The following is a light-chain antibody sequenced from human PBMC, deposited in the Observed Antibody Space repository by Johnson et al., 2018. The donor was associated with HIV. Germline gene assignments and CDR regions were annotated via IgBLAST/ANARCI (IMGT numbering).Light chain of an antibody. J-gene: IGLJ1*01. CDR1: SSNIGNNY. CDR3: GTWDSSLSAYV. V-gene: IGLV1-51*01. CDR2: DNN. Sequence: QSVLTQSPSVSAAPGQKVTISCSGSSSNIGNNYVSWYQQLTGTAPKLLIYDNNKRPSGIPDRFSGSKSGPSATLGITGLQTGDEADYYCGTWDSSLSAYVFGTGTKVTVL.